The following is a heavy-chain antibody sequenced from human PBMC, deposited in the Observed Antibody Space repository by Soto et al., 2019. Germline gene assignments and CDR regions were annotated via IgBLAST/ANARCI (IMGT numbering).Heavy chain of an antibody. CDR3: TRGTDLRFCTGYSCPGIDV. J-gene: IGHJ6*02. V-gene: IGHV3-7*03. Sequence: PGGSMRLSCAASGFASSEYWMSGVRQAPGEGLEWVANIGQDGYEKHYLDSVRGRFTISRDNARNSLYLYVNSLRADDSAVYYFTRGTDLRFCTGYSCPGIDVWGPGTTVTVSS. CDR1: GFASSEYW. CDR2: IGQDGYEK. D-gene: IGHD2-8*02.